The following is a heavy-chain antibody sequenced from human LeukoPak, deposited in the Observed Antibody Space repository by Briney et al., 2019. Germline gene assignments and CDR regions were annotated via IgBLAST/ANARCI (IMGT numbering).Heavy chain of an antibody. J-gene: IGHJ4*02. CDR3: ARAGYRAYYFGY. CDR1: GGSFSGYY. CDR2: INHSGST. V-gene: IGHV4-34*01. Sequence: SETLSLTCAVYGGSFSGYYWSWIRQPPGKGLEWIGEINHSGSTNYNPSLKSRVTISVDTSKNQFSLKLSSVTVADTAVYYCARAGYRAYYFGYWGQGTLVTVSS. D-gene: IGHD6-13*01.